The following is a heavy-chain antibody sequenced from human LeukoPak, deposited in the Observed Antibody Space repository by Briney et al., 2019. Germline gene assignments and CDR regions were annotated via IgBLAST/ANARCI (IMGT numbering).Heavy chain of an antibody. D-gene: IGHD3-10*01. CDR1: GYTFTGYY. CDR2: INPNSGGT. Sequence: ASVKVSCKASGYTFTGYYMHWLRQAPGQGLEWMGWINPNSGGTNYAQKLQGRVTMTRDTSISKAYMELSRLRSDDTAVYYCARAYYYGSGSYYPRKGYYYYMDVWGKGTTVTVSS. CDR3: ARAYYYGSGSYYPRKGYYYYMDV. J-gene: IGHJ6*03. V-gene: IGHV1-2*02.